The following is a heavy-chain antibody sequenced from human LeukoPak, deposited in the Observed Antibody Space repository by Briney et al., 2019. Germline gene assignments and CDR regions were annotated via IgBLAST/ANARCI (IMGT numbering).Heavy chain of an antibody. CDR2: INHSGST. D-gene: IGHD6-19*01. J-gene: IGHJ6*02. CDR3: ASGRSSGWRNYYYGMDV. V-gene: IGHV4-34*01. CDR1: GGSFSGYY. Sequence: SETLSLTCAVYGGSFSGYYWSWIRQPPGKGLEWIGEINHSGSTNYNPSLKGRVTISVDTSKNQFSLKLSSVTAADTAVYYCASGRSSGWRNYYYGMDVWGQGTTVTVSS.